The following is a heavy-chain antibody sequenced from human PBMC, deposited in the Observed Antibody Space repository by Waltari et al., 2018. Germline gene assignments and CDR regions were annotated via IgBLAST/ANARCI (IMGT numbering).Heavy chain of an antibody. V-gene: IGHV1-69*12. CDR3: ARDRGRWLQRTRGGSFDY. CDR2: FIPIFGTA. D-gene: IGHD3-16*01. Sequence: QVQLVQSGAEVKKPGSSVKVSCKASGGTFSSYAISWVRQAPGQGREWMGGFIPIFGTANYAQKFKGRVTITADESTSTAYMELSSLRSEDTAVYYCARDRGRWLQRTRGGSFDYWGQGTLVTVSS. CDR1: GGTFSSYA. J-gene: IGHJ4*02.